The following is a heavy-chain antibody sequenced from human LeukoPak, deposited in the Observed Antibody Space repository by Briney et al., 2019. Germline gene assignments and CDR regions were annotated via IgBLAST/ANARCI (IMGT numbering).Heavy chain of an antibody. Sequence: GGSLRLSCAASGFTFSGYWMSWVRQAPGKGLEWVAIIKQDGSEKNYVDSVKGRFTISRDNAENSVYLQMNSLRAEDTAVYYCGWRGKQLFRRDSYHFDYWGQGILVTVSS. D-gene: IGHD3-10*01. J-gene: IGHJ4*02. V-gene: IGHV3-7*01. CDR1: GFTFSGYW. CDR3: GWRGKQLFRRDSYHFDY. CDR2: IKQDGSEK.